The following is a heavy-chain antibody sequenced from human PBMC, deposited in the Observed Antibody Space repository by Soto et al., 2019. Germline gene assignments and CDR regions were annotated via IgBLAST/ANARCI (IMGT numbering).Heavy chain of an antibody. D-gene: IGHD1-26*01. Sequence: GGSLRLSCTASGFTLSYYWMHWVRQAPGKGLVWVSRINSDGSTTNYADSVKGRFTISRDNAKNTLYLEMNSLRAEDTAVYYCANFYSGSYSTYWCQGTLVTV. CDR1: GFTLSYYW. J-gene: IGHJ4*02. CDR2: INSDGSTT. CDR3: ANFYSGSYSTY. V-gene: IGHV3-74*01.